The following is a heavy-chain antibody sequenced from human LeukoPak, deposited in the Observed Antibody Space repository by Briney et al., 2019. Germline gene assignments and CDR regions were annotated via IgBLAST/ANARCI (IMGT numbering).Heavy chain of an antibody. CDR2: IRGSAGST. V-gene: IGHV3-23*01. CDR3: ASYDVLSGYSRHPLKR. CDR1: GFTFSSFA. Sequence: GGSLCLSCAVSGFTFSSFAMGWVPRGPGEGVQWVLAIRGSAGSTYSADSVKGRFTISRDNSKNTLYLQMNSLRAEDTAVYYCASYDVLSGYSRHPLKRWGQGTLVTVSS. D-gene: IGHD3-9*01. J-gene: IGHJ4*02.